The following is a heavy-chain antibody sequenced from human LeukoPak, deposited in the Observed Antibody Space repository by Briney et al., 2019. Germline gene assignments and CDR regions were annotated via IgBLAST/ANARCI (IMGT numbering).Heavy chain of an antibody. J-gene: IGHJ4*02. CDR2: ISSSGSTI. Sequence: GGSLRLSCAASGFTFSSYEMNWVRQAPGKGLEWVSYISSSGSTIYYADSVKGRFTISRDNAKNSLYLQMNSLRAEDTAVYYCEKGRGVLLWFGELFSYWGQGTLVTVSS. CDR3: EKGRGVLLWFGELFSY. D-gene: IGHD3-10*01. V-gene: IGHV3-48*03. CDR1: GFTFSSYE.